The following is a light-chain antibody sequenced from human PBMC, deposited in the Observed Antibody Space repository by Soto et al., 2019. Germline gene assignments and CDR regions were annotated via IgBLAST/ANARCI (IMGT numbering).Light chain of an antibody. V-gene: IGLV2-14*03. CDR2: DVS. CDR1: SSDVGGYNY. CDR3: SSYTSSSTLVL. J-gene: IGLJ2*01. Sequence: QSALTQPASVSGSPGQSITISCTGTSSDVGGYNYVSWYQHHPGKAPKLIIYDVSNRPSGVSNRFSGSKSGNTASLTISGLQAEDEADYYCSSYTSSSTLVLFGGGTKVTVL.